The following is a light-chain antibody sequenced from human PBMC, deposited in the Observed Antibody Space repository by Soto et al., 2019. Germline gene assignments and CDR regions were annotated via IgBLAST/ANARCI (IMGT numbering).Light chain of an antibody. CDR1: QSISSW. Sequence: DIQMTHSPSTLSASVGDRVTITCRASQSISSWLAWYQQKPGKAPKLLIYDASSLESGVPSRFSGSGSGTEFTLTISSLQPDDFATYYCQQYNTYPCTFGHGTKVDXK. CDR2: DAS. J-gene: IGKJ1*01. V-gene: IGKV1-5*01. CDR3: QQYNTYPCT.